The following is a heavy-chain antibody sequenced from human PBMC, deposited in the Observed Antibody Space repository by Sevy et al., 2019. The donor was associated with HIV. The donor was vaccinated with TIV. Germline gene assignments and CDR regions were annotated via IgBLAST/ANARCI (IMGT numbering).Heavy chain of an antibody. Sequence: GGSLRLSCAASGFTFSSYGMHWVRQAPGKGLEWVAVISYDGSNKYYADSVKGRFTISRDNSKNTLYLQMNSLRAEDTAVYYCARAPRGIQLWALDYWGQGTLVTVSS. CDR1: GFTFSSYG. CDR2: ISYDGSNK. CDR3: ARAPRGIQLWALDY. D-gene: IGHD5-18*01. V-gene: IGHV3-30*03. J-gene: IGHJ4*02.